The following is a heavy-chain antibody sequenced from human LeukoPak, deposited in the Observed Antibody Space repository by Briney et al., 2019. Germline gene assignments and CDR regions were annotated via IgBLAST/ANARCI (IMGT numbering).Heavy chain of an antibody. D-gene: IGHD2-2*01. CDR3: ARDRVVARESDY. V-gene: IGHV1-18*01. J-gene: IGHJ4*02. CDR2: INPYNGQT. Sequence: ASVKVSCKASGYTFSSYGISWVRQAPGRGREWMGWINPYNGQTYYAQNVQGRVTMTTDTSTGTAYMEVRSLRSDDTAVYYCARDRVVARESDYWGQGTLVTVSS. CDR1: GYTFSSYG.